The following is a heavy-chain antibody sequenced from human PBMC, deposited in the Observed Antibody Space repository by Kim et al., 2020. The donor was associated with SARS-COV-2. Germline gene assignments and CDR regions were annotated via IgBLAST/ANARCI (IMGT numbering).Heavy chain of an antibody. D-gene: IGHD1-26*01. J-gene: IGHJ4*02. CDR1: GFSLSTSGMC. V-gene: IGHV2-70*11. CDR2: IDWDDDK. CDR3: ARIFLYRSSGSYRSFDY. Sequence: SGPTLVKPTQTLTLTCTFSGFSLSTSGMCVSWIRQPPGKALEWLARIDWDDDKYYSTSLKTRLTISKDTSKNQVVLTMTNMDPVDTATYYCARIFLYRSSGSYRSFDYWGQGTLVTVSS.